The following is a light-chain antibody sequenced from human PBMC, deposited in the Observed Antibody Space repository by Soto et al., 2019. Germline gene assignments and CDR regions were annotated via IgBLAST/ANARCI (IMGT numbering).Light chain of an antibody. CDR3: LLYGTPWT. CDR1: QSVSNNY. CDR2: GAS. V-gene: IGKV3-20*01. Sequence: SVYMQGRGTLTQCPGEIATLSCRASQSVSNNYLAWYQQKPGQAPRLLIYGASNRATGIPDRFSGSGSATDFTRASSRVSPVHLDLYSGLLYGTPWTFGQGTKVDIK. J-gene: IGKJ1*01.